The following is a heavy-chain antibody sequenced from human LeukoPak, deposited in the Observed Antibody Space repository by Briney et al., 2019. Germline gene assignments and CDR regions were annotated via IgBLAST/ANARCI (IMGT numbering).Heavy chain of an antibody. D-gene: IGHD3-10*01. CDR3: ARAAQLLWFGEAAFDI. CDR2: INPSGGRT. Sequence: ASVKVSCKASGYTFTSYYMHWVRQAPGQGLEWMGIINPSGGRTSYAQKFQGRVTMTRDMSTSTVYMELSSLRSEDTAVYYCARAAQLLWFGEAAFDIWGQGTMVTVSS. J-gene: IGHJ3*02. CDR1: GYTFTSYY. V-gene: IGHV1-46*01.